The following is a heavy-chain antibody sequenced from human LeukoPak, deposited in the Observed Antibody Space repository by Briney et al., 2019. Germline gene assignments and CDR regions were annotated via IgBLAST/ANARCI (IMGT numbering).Heavy chain of an antibody. Sequence: GASVKVSCKASGYTFTSYDINWGRQATGQGLEWMGWMNPNSGNTGYAQKFQGRVTMTRNTSISTAYMELRSLRSEDTAVYYCARTRPLRFLEWSRSYYFDYWGQGTLVTVSS. J-gene: IGHJ4*02. CDR3: ARTRPLRFLEWSRSYYFDY. D-gene: IGHD3-3*01. CDR2: MNPNSGNT. V-gene: IGHV1-8*01. CDR1: GYTFTSYD.